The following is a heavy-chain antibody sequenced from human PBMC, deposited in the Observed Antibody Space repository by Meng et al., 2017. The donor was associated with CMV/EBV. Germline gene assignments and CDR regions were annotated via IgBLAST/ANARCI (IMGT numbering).Heavy chain of an antibody. D-gene: IGHD6-13*01. V-gene: IGHV3-11*05. J-gene: IGHJ4*02. CDR2: ISESSNYI. CDR3: GPYSSSWYEGY. Sequence: QVQLAESGGGLVKPGGSLKLSCAASGFNFRDYYMSWIRQAPGKGLEWVSFISESSNYIKNADSVEGRFTISRDDSKNTLYLQMNSLKTEDTAVYYCGPYSSSWYEGYWGQGTLVTVSS. CDR1: GFNFRDYY.